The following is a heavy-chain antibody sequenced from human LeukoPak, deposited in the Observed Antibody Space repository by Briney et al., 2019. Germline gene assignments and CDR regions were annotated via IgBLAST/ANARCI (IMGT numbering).Heavy chain of an antibody. Sequence: GGSLRLSCAASGFTFSSYAMSWVRQAPGKGLEWVSVISGSGDSTYFIDSVKGRFTISRDNSKNTLDLQMNSLRAEDTAVYYCAKGGVTMGIIDYWGQGTLVTVSS. CDR1: GFTFSSYA. J-gene: IGHJ4*02. D-gene: IGHD3-10*01. V-gene: IGHV3-23*01. CDR2: ISGSGDST. CDR3: AKGGVTMGIIDY.